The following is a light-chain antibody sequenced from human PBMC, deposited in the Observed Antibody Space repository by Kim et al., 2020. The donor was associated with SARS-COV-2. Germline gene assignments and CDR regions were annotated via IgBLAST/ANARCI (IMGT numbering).Light chain of an antibody. CDR2: GAS. Sequence: PPDERAPLSCRASQSVSNHYLAWYQQKPGQTPRLLIYGASSRATGIPDRFSGSGSGTDFTLTISRLEPADFAVYYCQQYGGSPFTFGPGTKVDIK. V-gene: IGKV3-20*01. J-gene: IGKJ3*01. CDR3: QQYGGSPFT. CDR1: QSVSNHY.